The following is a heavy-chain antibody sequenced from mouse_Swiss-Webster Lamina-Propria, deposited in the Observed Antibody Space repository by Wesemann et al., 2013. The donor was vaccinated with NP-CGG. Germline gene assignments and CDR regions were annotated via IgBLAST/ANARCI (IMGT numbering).Heavy chain of an antibody. Sequence: QVQLQQSGAELAKPGASVKMSCKASGYTFTSYWMHWVKQRPGQGLEWIGYINPSTGYTEYNQKFKDKATLTADKSSSTAYMQLSSLTSEDSAVYYCASSSSYEGAWFAYWGQGTLVTVSA. CDR3: ASSSSYEGAWFAY. CDR1: GYTFTSYW. V-gene: IGHV1-7*01. D-gene: IGHD1-1*01. CDR2: INPSTGYT. J-gene: IGHJ3*01.